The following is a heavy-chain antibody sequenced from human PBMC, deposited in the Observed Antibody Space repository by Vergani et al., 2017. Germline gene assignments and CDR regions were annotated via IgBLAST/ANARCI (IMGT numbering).Heavy chain of an antibody. CDR1: GFTFNHYA. D-gene: IGHD1-1*01. CDR2: ISYDGTQK. CDR3: ATKSCGTPGCQIGYFRE. Sequence: VQLLESGGDLVQPGGSLRLSCAAPGFTFNHYAMNWVRQAPGKGLEWVAVISYDGTQKYYADSVKGRFTISRDNSKSTLYLQMNSLRTEDTAVYYCATKSCGTPGCQIGYFREWGQGTLVTVSS. J-gene: IGHJ1*01. V-gene: IGHV3-30*03.